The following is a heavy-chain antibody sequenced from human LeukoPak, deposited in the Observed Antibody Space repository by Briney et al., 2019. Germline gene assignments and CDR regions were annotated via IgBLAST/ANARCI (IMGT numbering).Heavy chain of an antibody. V-gene: IGHV3-7*03. CDR2: INHNGNVN. CDR3: VKDRDFWSGLDV. D-gene: IGHD3-3*01. J-gene: IGHJ6*02. Sequence: GGSLRLSCAASGFTVSSYWMHWARQAPGKGLEWVASINHNGNVNYYVDSVRGRFTISRDNAKNSLYLQMNSLKLEDTALYYCVKDRDFWSGLDVWGQGTMVTVS. CDR1: GFTVSSYW.